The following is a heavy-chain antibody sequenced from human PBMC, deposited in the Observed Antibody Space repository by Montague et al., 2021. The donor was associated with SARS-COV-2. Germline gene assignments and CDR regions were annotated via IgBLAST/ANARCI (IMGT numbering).Heavy chain of an antibody. CDR3: ARYRRRFAEIYDTYYDYGLNV. CDR2: INQSGST. V-gene: IGHV4-34*01. CDR1: GGSFSVHY. J-gene: IGHJ6*02. D-gene: IGHD3-10*01. Sequence: SETLSLTCAVYGGSFSVHYWTWIRQPPVKGLEWIGQINQSGSTKXNPSLKSRVTISIDTSKNQFSLKMTSMTAADTGVYYCARYRRRFAEIYDTYYDYGLNVWGQGTTVTVFS.